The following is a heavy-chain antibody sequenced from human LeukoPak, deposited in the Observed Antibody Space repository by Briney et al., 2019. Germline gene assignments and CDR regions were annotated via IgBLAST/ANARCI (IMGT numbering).Heavy chain of an antibody. V-gene: IGHV4-4*09. D-gene: IGHD3-3*01. CDR3: ARHGTYYDFWSAHYYYYMDV. CDR1: GGSTSSYS. CDR2: IFTIGST. J-gene: IGHJ6*03. Sequence: ETLSLTCTVSGGSTSSYSWSWIRQPPGEGLEWIGYIFTIGSTNYNPSLKSRVTISVDTSKNQFSLKLSSVTAADTAVYYCARHGTYYDFWSAHYYYYMDVWSKGTTVTVSS.